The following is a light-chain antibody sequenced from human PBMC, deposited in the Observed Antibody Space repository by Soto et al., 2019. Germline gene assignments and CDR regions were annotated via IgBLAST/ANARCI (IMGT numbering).Light chain of an antibody. Sequence: DIQMTQSPSSLSASVGDRVTITCQASQNINNYLNWYQQKPGRAPKLLIYDASNLEAGVPSRFRGSGSGTDFTFTISRLQPEDIATYYCQQYDNLLPWTFGQGTKVDIK. CDR2: DAS. J-gene: IGKJ1*01. V-gene: IGKV1-33*01. CDR1: QNINNY. CDR3: QQYDNLLPWT.